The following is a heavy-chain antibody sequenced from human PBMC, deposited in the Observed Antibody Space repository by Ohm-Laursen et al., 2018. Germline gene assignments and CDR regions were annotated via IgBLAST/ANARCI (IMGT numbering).Heavy chain of an antibody. CDR2: ISSNGGST. CDR1: GFTFSSYA. CDR3: ASRTGRLAGDAFDI. Sequence: SLRLSCAASGFTFSSYAMHWVRQAPGKGLEYVSAISSNGGSTYYANSVKGRFTISRDNSKNTLYLQMGSLRAEDMAVYYCASRTGRLAGDAFDIWGQGTTVTVSS. J-gene: IGHJ3*02. D-gene: IGHD1-14*01. V-gene: IGHV3-64*01.